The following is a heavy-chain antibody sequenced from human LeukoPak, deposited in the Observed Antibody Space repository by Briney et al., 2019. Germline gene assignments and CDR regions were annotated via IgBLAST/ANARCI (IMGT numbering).Heavy chain of an antibody. CDR3: VVDLSGSADY. D-gene: IGHD3-10*01. J-gene: IGHJ4*02. V-gene: IGHV3-74*01. CDR1: GFSFSNYW. CDR2: TNEHGTII. Sequence: GGSLRLSCAASGFSFSNYWFHWVRQAPGEGLVWVSRTNEHGTIINYADSVKGRFTISRDNAKNTLYLQMNSLRTEDSALYYCVVDLSGSADYWGQGTLVTVPS.